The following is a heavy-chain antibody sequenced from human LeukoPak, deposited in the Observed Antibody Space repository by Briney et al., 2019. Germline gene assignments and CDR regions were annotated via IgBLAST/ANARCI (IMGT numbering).Heavy chain of an antibody. CDR3: ARDGSRRNNGSGSRYFDY. J-gene: IGHJ4*02. V-gene: IGHV3-30-3*01. CDR2: ISYDGSNK. D-gene: IGHD3-10*01. CDR1: GFTFSSYA. Sequence: GRSLRLSCAASGFTFSSYAMHWVRQAPGKGQEWVAVISYDGSNKYYADSVKGRFTISRDNSKNTLYLQMNSLRAEDTAVYYCARDGSRRNNGSGSRYFDYWGQGTLVTVSS.